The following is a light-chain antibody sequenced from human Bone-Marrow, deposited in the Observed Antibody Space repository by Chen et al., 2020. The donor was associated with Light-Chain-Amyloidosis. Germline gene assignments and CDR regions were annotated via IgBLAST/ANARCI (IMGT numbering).Light chain of an antibody. CDR3: QVWDRSSDRPV. J-gene: IGLJ3*02. CDR1: NIGSTS. V-gene: IGLV3-21*02. Sequence: SYVLTQPSSVSVAPGQTATIACGGNNIGSTSVHWYQQTPGQAPLRVVYDDSDRPSGIPERLSGSKSGNTATLTISRVEAGDEADYYCQVWDRSSDRPVFGGGTKLPVL. CDR2: DDS.